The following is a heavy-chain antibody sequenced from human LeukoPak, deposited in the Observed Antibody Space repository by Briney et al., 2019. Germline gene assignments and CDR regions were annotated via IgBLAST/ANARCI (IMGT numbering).Heavy chain of an antibody. Sequence: PGGSLRLSCAASGFTFSSYAMSWVRQAPGKGLEWVSAISSSGGSTFYADSVKGRFTISRDNSSDTLYVQMNSLRAEDTAVYYCTKDLPGFFDYWGQGILVTVSS. CDR2: ISSSGGST. J-gene: IGHJ4*02. CDR3: TKDLPGFFDY. CDR1: GFTFSSYA. V-gene: IGHV3-23*01.